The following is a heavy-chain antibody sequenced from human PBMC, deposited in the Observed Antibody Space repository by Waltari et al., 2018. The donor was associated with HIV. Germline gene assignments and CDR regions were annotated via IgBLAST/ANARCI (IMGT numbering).Heavy chain of an antibody. CDR3: GRAPMTLLLFTSSEALDL. Sequence: QVQLSQSWADVKKPRASVNVSCKATGHTLGSLYIHCVRRAPGQGIEWMGLINPSTGGTTYAQKFQDRLTVTMVWSTSAGYMGFHRLTVEDTATYCWGRAPMTLLLFTSSEALDLWGQGTVVAVSS. CDR1: GHTLGSLY. V-gene: IGHV1-46*01. CDR2: INPSTGGT. J-gene: IGHJ3*01. D-gene: IGHD6-6*01.